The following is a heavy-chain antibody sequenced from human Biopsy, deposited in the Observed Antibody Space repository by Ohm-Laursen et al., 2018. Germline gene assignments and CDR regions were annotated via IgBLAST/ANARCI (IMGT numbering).Heavy chain of an antibody. CDR2: ISGYNGNT. D-gene: IGHD6-25*01. Sequence: ASVKVSCKSSGYKFTSYGMSWVRQAPGQGFEWMGRISGYNGNTNYAQRFQGRITMTIDAATSTGYMDLRSLKSDDTAVYYCARIAAAGWDDYWGQGTLVTVSS. J-gene: IGHJ4*02. CDR3: ARIAAAGWDDY. CDR1: GYKFTSYG. V-gene: IGHV1-18*01.